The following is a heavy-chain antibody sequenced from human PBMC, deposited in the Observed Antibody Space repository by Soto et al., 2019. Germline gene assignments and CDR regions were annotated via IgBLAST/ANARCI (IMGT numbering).Heavy chain of an antibody. CDR1: GFTFGDYA. D-gene: IGHD1-1*01. CDR2: IRSKAYGGTT. CDR3: TRDLGGTTLFVYYYYGMDV. J-gene: IGHJ6*02. Sequence: GGSLRLSCTASGFTFGDYAMSWFRQAPGKGLEWVGFIRSKAYGGTTEYAASVKGRFTISRDDSKSIAYLQMNSLKTEDTAVYYCTRDLGGTTLFVYYYYGMDVWGQGTTVTVSS. V-gene: IGHV3-49*03.